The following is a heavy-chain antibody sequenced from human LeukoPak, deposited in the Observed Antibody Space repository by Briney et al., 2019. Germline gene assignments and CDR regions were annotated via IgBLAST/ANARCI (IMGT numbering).Heavy chain of an antibody. CDR2: VLSDGSRI. J-gene: IGHJ5*02. V-gene: IGHV3-74*01. Sequence: GGSLRLSCAASGFTFTNYWMHWVRQAPGKGLVWVSRVLSDGSRITYADSVKGRFTISRDNAKKTLYLEMDSLRAEDTAVYYCARQLSGWPNWFDPWGQGTLVTVSS. D-gene: IGHD6-19*01. CDR3: ARQLSGWPNWFDP. CDR1: GFTFTNYW.